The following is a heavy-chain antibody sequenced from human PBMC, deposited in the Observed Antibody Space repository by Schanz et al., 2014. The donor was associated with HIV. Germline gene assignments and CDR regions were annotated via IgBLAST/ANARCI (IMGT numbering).Heavy chain of an antibody. J-gene: IGHJ4*02. D-gene: IGHD4-17*01. V-gene: IGHV3-30*03. Sequence: QVHLVESGGGVVRPGRSLRLSCAASGFTFDSYGMHWVRQAPGKGLEWVAVISYDGTNKVYADSVKGRFTISRDNSKNTLYLQMNNLRAEDTAVYGCARQGLRFSFWLDYWGQGTPVTVS. CDR2: ISYDGTNK. CDR1: GFTFDSYG. CDR3: ARQGLRFSFWLDY.